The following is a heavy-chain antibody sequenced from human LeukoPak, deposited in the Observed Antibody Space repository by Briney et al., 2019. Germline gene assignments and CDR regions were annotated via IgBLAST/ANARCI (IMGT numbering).Heavy chain of an antibody. J-gene: IGHJ4*02. CDR3: ARTLRRHCSGGSCYSPHLDY. Sequence: GGSLRLSCAASGFTFSSYGMHWVRQAPGKGLEWVAFIRYDGSNKYYADSVKGRFTISRDNSKNTLYLQMNSLRAEDTAVYYCARTLRRHCSGGSCYSPHLDYWGQGTLVTVSS. D-gene: IGHD2-15*01. V-gene: IGHV3-30*02. CDR2: IRYDGSNK. CDR1: GFTFSSYG.